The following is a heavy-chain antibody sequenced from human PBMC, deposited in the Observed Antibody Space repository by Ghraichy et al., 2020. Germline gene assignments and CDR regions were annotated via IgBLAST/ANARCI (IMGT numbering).Heavy chain of an antibody. CDR2: IRYDGSNK. V-gene: IGHV3-30*02. Sequence: GESLNISCAASGFTFSSYGMHWVRQAPGKGLEWVAFIRYDGSNKYYADSVKGRFTISRDNSKNTLYLQMNSLRAEDTAVYYCAKDPAHYYGSGSYYNVPYYYYGMDVWGQGTTVTVSS. J-gene: IGHJ6*02. CDR1: GFTFSSYG. D-gene: IGHD3-10*01. CDR3: AKDPAHYYGSGSYYNVPYYYYGMDV.